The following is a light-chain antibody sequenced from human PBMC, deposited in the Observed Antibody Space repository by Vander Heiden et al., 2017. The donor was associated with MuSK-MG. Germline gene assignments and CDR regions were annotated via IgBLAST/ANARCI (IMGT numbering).Light chain of an antibody. CDR3: QSTDSSDTYV. V-gene: IGLV3-25*03. CDR1: ALAKES. Sequence: YELTQPHSVSVSPGQTARITCSGDALAKESAFWYQLKPGQAPVLIISRDTERPSGIPERFSGSSSGTTVTLTISGVQAEDEADYFCQSTDSSDTYVFGTGTTVTVL. J-gene: IGLJ1*01. CDR2: RDT.